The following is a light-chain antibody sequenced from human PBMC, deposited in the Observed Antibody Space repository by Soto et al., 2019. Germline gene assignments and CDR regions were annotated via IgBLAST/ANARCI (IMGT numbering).Light chain of an antibody. CDR1: SSDIGGFNY. CDR2: EVS. CDR3: SSYSSRSTHV. J-gene: IGLJ2*01. Sequence: QSALNQPASVSGSPGQSITLSCTGTSSDIGGFNYVSWYQQYPGNAPKLMIYEVSDRPSGVSNRFSGSKSGNTASLTISGLQTEDEADYYCSSYSSRSTHVFGGGTKVTVL. V-gene: IGLV2-14*01.